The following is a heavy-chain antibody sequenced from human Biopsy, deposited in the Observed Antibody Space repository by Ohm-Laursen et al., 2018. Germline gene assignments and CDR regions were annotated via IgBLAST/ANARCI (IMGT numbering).Heavy chain of an antibody. CDR2: ISASSSYI. V-gene: IGHV3-21*06. Sequence: SLRLSCTAPGVTLSGYGVNWVRQAPGKGLEWVSSISASSSYIYYADSVKGRFTVSRDNTKNTLYLQMNSLRAADTAIYFCATELLPPGVGGPWLDSWGQGTPVTVSS. J-gene: IGHJ5*01. CDR3: ATELLPPGVGGPWLDS. CDR1: GVTLSGYG. D-gene: IGHD3-10*01.